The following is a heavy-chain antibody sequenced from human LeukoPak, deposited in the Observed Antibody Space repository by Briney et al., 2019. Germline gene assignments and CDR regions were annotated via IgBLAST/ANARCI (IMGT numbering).Heavy chain of an antibody. Sequence: PSETLSLTCTVSGGSISSYYWGWIRQPPGKGLEWIGSMYYSGSTYYNPSLKSRVTISINTSKNQFSLKLSSVTAADTAVYYRARDRSGSRTFDYWGQGTLVTVSS. CDR3: ARDRSGSRTFDY. CDR1: GGSISSYY. J-gene: IGHJ4*02. D-gene: IGHD1-26*01. V-gene: IGHV4-39*07. CDR2: MYYSGST.